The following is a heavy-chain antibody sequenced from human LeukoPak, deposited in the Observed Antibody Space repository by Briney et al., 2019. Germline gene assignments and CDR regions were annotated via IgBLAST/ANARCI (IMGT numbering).Heavy chain of an antibody. Sequence: ASVKVSCKASGYTFTGYYMHWVRQAPGQGLEWMGWINPNSGGTNYAQKFQGRVTMTRDTSISTAYMELSRLRSDDTAVYYCAKYPTTTVTTFWFDPWGQGTLVTVSS. V-gene: IGHV1-2*02. D-gene: IGHD4-17*01. CDR1: GYTFTGYY. CDR2: INPNSGGT. J-gene: IGHJ5*02. CDR3: AKYPTTTVTTFWFDP.